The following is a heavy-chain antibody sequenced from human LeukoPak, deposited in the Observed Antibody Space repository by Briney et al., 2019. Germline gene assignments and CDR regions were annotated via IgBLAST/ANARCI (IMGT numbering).Heavy chain of an antibody. V-gene: IGHV4-39*01. CDR3: ARHLVVTARDWFDP. CDR1: GGSISSSSYY. J-gene: IGHJ5*02. Sequence: PSETLSLTCTVSGGSISSSSYYWGWIRQPPGKGLEWIGSIYYSGSTYYNPSLKSRVTISVDTSKNQFSLKLSSVTAADTAVYYCARHLVVTARDWFDPWGQGTLVTVSS. CDR2: IYYSGST. D-gene: IGHD2-21*02.